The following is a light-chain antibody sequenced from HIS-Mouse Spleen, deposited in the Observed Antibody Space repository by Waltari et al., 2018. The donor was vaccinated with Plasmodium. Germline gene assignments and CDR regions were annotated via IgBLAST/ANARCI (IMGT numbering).Light chain of an antibody. Sequence: DIPMTQSPSSLSASVGDRVTITCRASQSISRYLNWYQQKPGKAPKLLIYAASSLQSGVPSRFSGSGSGTGCTRTISSLQPEDFATYYCQQSYSTWTFGQGTKVEIK. J-gene: IGKJ1*01. CDR3: QQSYSTWT. V-gene: IGKV1-39*01. CDR1: QSISRY. CDR2: AAS.